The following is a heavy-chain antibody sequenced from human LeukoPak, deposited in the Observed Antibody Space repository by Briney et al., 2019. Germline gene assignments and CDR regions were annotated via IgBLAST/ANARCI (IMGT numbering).Heavy chain of an antibody. V-gene: IGHV3-7*01. CDR1: GFTFTSYW. D-gene: IGHD5-12*01. J-gene: IGHJ4*02. CDR3: ARNRDYDTFDY. CDR2: LMKGGGVK. Sequence: GVSLRLSCAASGFTFTSYWMTWVRQAPGRGREWVANLMKGGGVKQHLVYGKGRFTISRANGKNSLYLQMNSLRAEDTAVYYGARNRDYDTFDYWGQGVLVTISS.